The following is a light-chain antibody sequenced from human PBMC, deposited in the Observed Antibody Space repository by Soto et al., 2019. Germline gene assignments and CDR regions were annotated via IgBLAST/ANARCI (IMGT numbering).Light chain of an antibody. CDR2: EVR. CDR1: SSDVGGYDF. V-gene: IGLV2-14*01. CDR3: SSYTSDWGV. J-gene: IGLJ1*01. Sequence: QSALTQPASVSGSVGQSITISCTGTSSDVGGYDFVSWYQHHPGIAPKLIIYEVRTRPSGVSDRFSGSKSGNTASLTISGLQAEDEADYYCSSYTSDWGVFGTGTKLTVL.